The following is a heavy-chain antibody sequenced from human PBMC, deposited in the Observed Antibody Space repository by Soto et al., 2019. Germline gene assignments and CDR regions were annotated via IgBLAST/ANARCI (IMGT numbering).Heavy chain of an antibody. Sequence: PSETLSLTCTVSGGSITTGGQYWNWIRQHAGKGLEWIGYIYYTGTTNYRPSLRSRLTISVDTSKNQFSLKLNSVTAADTAVYYCARVRSWSASGPFDSWGQGTLVTVSS. D-gene: IGHD3-3*01. V-gene: IGHV4-31*03. CDR2: IYYTGTT. CDR1: GGSITTGGQY. J-gene: IGHJ4*02. CDR3: ARVRSWSASGPFDS.